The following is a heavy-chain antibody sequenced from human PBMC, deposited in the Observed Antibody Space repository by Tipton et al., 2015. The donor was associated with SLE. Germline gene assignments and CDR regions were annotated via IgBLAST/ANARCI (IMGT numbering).Heavy chain of an antibody. CDR1: GVSISSTDDY. CDR2: IYNSGSA. V-gene: IGHV4-61*02. Sequence: TLSLTCTVSGVSISSTDDYWTWIRQPAGKGLEWIGRIYNSGSAHYNPSLRSRVTISIDTSQNQFSLKLSSVTAADTAVYYCARSAGYGSSWAHFDYWGQGTLVTVSS. D-gene: IGHD6-13*01. CDR3: ARSAGYGSSWAHFDY. J-gene: IGHJ4*02.